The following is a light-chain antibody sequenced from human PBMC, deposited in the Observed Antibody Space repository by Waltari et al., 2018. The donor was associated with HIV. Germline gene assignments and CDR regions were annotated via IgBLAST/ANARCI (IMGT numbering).Light chain of an antibody. CDR1: SSDIGTYNY. J-gene: IGLJ2*01. CDR2: DVS. Sequence: QSALTQPASVSGSPGQSITISCTGTSSDIGTYNYVSWYQQHPGKAPKLMIYDVSNRPSGVFNRFSGSKAGNTASLTISGLQAEYEADYYCSSYTSSSTPVVFGGGTKLTVL. CDR3: SSYTSSSTPVV. V-gene: IGLV2-14*01.